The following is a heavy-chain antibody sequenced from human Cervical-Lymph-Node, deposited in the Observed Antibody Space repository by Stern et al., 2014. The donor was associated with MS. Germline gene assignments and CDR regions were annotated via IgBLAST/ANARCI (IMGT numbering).Heavy chain of an antibody. CDR3: ARAQDTIYFYYAMDV. CDR2: ISYDGGNA. V-gene: IGHV3-30*03. J-gene: IGHJ6*02. D-gene: IGHD2-15*01. Sequence: VHLVESGGGVVQPGRSLSLSCAASGFTFSHYVMHWVRQAPGKGLEWVAIISYDGGNAYYADSVKGRFSISRDNSENTLYLQMNSPRPEDTAVYSCARAQDTIYFYYAMDVWGQGTTVTVSS. CDR1: GFTFSHYV.